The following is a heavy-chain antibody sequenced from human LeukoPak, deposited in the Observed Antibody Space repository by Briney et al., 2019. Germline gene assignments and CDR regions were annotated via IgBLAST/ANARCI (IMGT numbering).Heavy chain of an antibody. Sequence: ASVKVSRKASGYTFTGYYMHWVRQAPGQGLEWMGWIDPNSGGTNYAQKFQGRVTMTRDTSISTAYMELSRLRSDDTAVYYCARDSPYGSGSYYYYYMDVWGKGTTVTISS. V-gene: IGHV1-2*02. CDR2: IDPNSGGT. CDR1: GYTFTGYY. CDR3: ARDSPYGSGSYYYYYMDV. D-gene: IGHD3-10*01. J-gene: IGHJ6*03.